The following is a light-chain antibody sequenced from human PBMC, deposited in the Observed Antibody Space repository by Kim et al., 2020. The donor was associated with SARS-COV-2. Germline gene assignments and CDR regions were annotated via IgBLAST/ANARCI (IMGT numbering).Light chain of an antibody. Sequence: IVLTQSPGTLSLSPGGGVTLSCRASQRINNDYVAWYQQRPGQSPKLLVYGASTRASGVSDRFSGSGSGTDFTLTISRLEPEDSAVYHCQQYGSSWTFGQGTKVDIK. J-gene: IGKJ1*01. CDR3: QQYGSSWT. CDR1: QRINNDY. V-gene: IGKV3-20*01. CDR2: GAS.